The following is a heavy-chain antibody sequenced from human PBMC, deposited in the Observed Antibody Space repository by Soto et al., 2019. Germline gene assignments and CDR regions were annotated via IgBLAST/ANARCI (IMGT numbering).Heavy chain of an antibody. V-gene: IGHV3-23*01. D-gene: IGHD2-8*01. CDR1: GFTFSNYA. CDR2: IRASGTST. CDR3: AKEWSDARTREKCGLVDY. J-gene: IGHJ4*02. Sequence: PGGSLRLSCAASGFTFSNYAMAWVRQAPGKGLEWVSTIRASGTSTYYADSVEGRFSISRDNSKNTLYLQMNSLRAEDTAVYYCAKEWSDARTREKCGLVDYWGQGALVTVSS.